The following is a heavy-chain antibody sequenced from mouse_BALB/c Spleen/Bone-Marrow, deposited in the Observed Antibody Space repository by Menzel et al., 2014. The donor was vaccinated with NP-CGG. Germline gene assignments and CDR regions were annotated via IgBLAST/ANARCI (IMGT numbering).Heavy chain of an antibody. D-gene: IGHD2-1*01. J-gene: IGHJ3*01. CDR2: IDPSDSYT. Sequence: QVQLQKSGAELVKPGASVKMSCKASGYTFTSYWMHWVKQRPGQGLEWFGVIDPSDSYTSYNQKFKGKATLTVDTSSSTAYMQLSSLTSEDSAVYYCTRSRDYGNWFAYWGQGTLVTVSA. CDR3: TRSRDYGNWFAY. CDR1: GYTFTSYW. V-gene: IGHV1S127*01.